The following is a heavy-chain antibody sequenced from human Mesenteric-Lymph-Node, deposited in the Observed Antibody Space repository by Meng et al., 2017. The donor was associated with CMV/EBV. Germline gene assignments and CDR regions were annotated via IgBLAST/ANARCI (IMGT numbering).Heavy chain of an antibody. V-gene: IGHV4-31*02. J-gene: IGHJ4*02. CDR1: GGSISSGGYY. CDR2: IYYSGST. CDR3: ARVGYGDYDEFDY. Sequence: SGGSISSGGYYWSWIRQHPGKGLEWIGYIYYSGSTYYNPSLKSRVTISVDTSKNQFSLKLGSVTAADTAVYYCARVGYGDYDEFDYWGQGTLVTVSS. D-gene: IGHD4-17*01.